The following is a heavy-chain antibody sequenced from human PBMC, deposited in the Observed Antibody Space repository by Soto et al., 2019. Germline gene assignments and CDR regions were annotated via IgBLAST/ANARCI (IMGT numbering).Heavy chain of an antibody. D-gene: IGHD2-21*02. CDR2: ISGSGGST. J-gene: IGHJ4*02. Sequence: LRLSCAASGFTFSSYAMSWVRQAPGKGLEWVSAISGSGGSTYYADSVKGRFTISRDNSKNTLYLQMNSLRAEDTAVYYCAKSPRAYCGGDCYPTSRYYFDYWGQGTLVTVSS. CDR1: GFTFSSYA. CDR3: AKSPRAYCGGDCYPTSRYYFDY. V-gene: IGHV3-23*01.